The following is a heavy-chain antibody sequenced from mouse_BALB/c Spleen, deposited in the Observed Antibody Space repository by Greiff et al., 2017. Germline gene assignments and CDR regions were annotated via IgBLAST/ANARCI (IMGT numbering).Heavy chain of an antibody. CDR2: IAPANVNT. J-gene: IGHJ2*01. Sequence: EVQLQQSGAELVKPGASVKLSCTASGFNIKDTYIHWVKQRPEQGLEWIGRIAPANVNTKYDPKFQGKATITTDTSSNTAYLQLSSLTSEDTAVYYRARYYYDGSFPFDYWGQGTTLTVSS. CDR1: GFNIKDTY. V-gene: IGHV14-3*02. CDR3: ARYYYDGSFPFDY. D-gene: IGHD1-1*01.